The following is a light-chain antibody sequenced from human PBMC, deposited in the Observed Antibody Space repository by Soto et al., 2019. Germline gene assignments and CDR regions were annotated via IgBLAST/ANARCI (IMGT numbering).Light chain of an antibody. V-gene: IGKV3-15*01. Sequence: EIVMTQSPATLSVSPGERATLSCRASQSISINLAWYQQKLGQAPRLLIYGASTRATDIPARFSGSGSGTEFTLSIRSLQSEDFAVYYCQQCDNWPRTFGQGTKVDIK. CDR2: GAS. CDR1: QSISIN. J-gene: IGKJ1*01. CDR3: QQCDNWPRT.